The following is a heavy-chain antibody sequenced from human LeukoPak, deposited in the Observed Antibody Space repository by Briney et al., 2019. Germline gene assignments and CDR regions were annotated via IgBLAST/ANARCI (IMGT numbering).Heavy chain of an antibody. J-gene: IGHJ3*02. Sequence: SVKVSCKASGGTFSSYAISWVRQAPGQGLEWMGGIIPIFGTANYAQKFQGRVTITTDESTSTAYMELSSLRSEDTAVYYCASGSGWYNVAFDIWVQGTMVTVSS. CDR1: GGTFSSYA. V-gene: IGHV1-69*05. CDR2: IIPIFGTA. CDR3: ASGSGWYNVAFDI. D-gene: IGHD6-19*01.